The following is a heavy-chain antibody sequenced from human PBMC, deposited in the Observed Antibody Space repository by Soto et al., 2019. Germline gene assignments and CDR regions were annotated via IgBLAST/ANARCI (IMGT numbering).Heavy chain of an antibody. D-gene: IGHD3-22*01. J-gene: IGHJ4*02. CDR1: GFTFSSYV. CDR2: ISGSGGST. Sequence: PWGSLRLSCAASGFTFSSYVISWFRQSPVKWLEWVSTISGSGGSTFYADSVKGRFTISRDNSKNTLYLQMDSLRAEDTAIYYCAKGWEYYYDSSGYPGADWGQGTLVTVSS. V-gene: IGHV3-23*01. CDR3: AKGWEYYYDSSGYPGAD.